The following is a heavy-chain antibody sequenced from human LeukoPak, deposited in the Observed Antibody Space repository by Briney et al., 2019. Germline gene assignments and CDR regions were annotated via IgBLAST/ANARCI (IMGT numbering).Heavy chain of an antibody. CDR2: IYHSGST. V-gene: IGHV4-38-2*02. D-gene: IGHD6-13*01. CDR1: GYSISSGYY. J-gene: IGHJ4*02. CDR3: ARDGPASSWEGYYFDY. Sequence: PSETLSLTCTVSGYSISSGYYWGWIRQPPGKGLEWIGSIYHSGSTYYNPSLKSRVTISVDTSKNQFSLKLSSVTAADTAVYYCARDGPASSWEGYYFDYWGQGTLVTVSS.